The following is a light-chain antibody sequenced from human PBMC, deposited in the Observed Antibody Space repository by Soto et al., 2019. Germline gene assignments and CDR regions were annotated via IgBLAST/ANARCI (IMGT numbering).Light chain of an antibody. V-gene: IGKV3-20*01. Sequence: VMTQSPLSLPVTPVDPASISFRASQIVRGEYLAWYQQKRGQPPRLLIYGAFNRAGGIPDRFSGSGFGTDFTLTISRLEPEDFAVYYCQQYSASPRTFGQGTKVDIK. J-gene: IGKJ1*01. CDR2: GAF. CDR3: QQYSASPRT. CDR1: QIVRGEY.